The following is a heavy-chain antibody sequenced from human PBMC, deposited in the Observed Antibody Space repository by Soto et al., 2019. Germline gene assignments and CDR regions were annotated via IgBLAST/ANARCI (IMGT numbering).Heavy chain of an antibody. J-gene: IGHJ4*02. CDR2: INAGNGNR. V-gene: IGHV1-3*01. CDR1: GYTFTSYA. Sequence: QVQLVQSGAEVKKPGASVKVSCKASGYTFTSYAMHWVRQAPGERLEWMGWINAGNGNRKYSQKFXGXVXIXXDTSASTAYMELSSLRSEDTAVYYCARGTPVFFDYWGQGTLVTVSS. CDR3: ARGTPVFFDY.